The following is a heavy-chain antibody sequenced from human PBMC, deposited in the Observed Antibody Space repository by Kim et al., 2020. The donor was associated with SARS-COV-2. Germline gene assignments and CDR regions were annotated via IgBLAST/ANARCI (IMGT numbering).Heavy chain of an antibody. D-gene: IGHD2-15*01. CDR2: ISYDGSNK. V-gene: IGHV3-30*04. CDR3: ASQRKEISHLDY. Sequence: GGSLRLSCAASGFTFSSYAMHWVRQAPGKGLEWVAVISYDGSNKYYADSVKGRFTISRDNSKNTLYLQMNSLRAEDTAVYYCASQRKEISHLDYWGQGTLVTVSS. CDR1: GFTFSSYA. J-gene: IGHJ4*02.